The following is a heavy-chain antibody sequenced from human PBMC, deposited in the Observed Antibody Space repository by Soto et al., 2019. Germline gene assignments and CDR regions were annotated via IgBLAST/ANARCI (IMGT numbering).Heavy chain of an antibody. CDR1: GFSLSNARMG. Sequence: QVTLKESGPVLVKPTETLTLTCTVSGFSLSNARMGVSWIRQPPGKALEWLAHIFSNDEKSYSTSLKSRLTISKDTSKSQVVLTMTNMDPVDTATYYCARIFRYFDWLLEPFDYWGQGTLVTVSS. D-gene: IGHD3-9*01. J-gene: IGHJ4*02. V-gene: IGHV2-26*01. CDR3: ARIFRYFDWLLEPFDY. CDR2: IFSNDEK.